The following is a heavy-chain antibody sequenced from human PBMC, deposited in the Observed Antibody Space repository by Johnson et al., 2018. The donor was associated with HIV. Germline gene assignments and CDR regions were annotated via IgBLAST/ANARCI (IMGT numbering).Heavy chain of an antibody. Sequence: QVQLVESGGGVVQPGRSLRLSCAATGFTFSSYAMHWVRQAPGKGLEWVAVISYDGSNKYYADSVKGRFTISRYNSKNTLYLQMNSLRAEDTAVYYCASIVVVPAAQDKDAFDIWGQGTRVTVSS. V-gene: IGHV3-30-3*01. CDR3: ASIVVVPAAQDKDAFDI. D-gene: IGHD2-2*01. CDR2: ISYDGSNK. J-gene: IGHJ3*02. CDR1: GFTFSSYA.